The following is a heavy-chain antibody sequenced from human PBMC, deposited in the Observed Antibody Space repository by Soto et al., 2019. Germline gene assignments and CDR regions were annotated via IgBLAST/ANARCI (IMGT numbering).Heavy chain of an antibody. CDR1: GGTFSSYA. CDR3: ARDLVGYSCCTTWFDP. D-gene: IGHD5-18*01. Sequence: QVQLVQSGAEVKKPGSSVKVSCKASGGTFSSYAISWVRQAPGQGLEWMGGIIPIFGTANYAHKFQVRVKITAHQATCTAYMELSRLRAEDTAVYYYARDLVGYSCCTTWFDPWGQGTLVTVSS. V-gene: IGHV1-69*12. J-gene: IGHJ5*02. CDR2: IIPIFGTA.